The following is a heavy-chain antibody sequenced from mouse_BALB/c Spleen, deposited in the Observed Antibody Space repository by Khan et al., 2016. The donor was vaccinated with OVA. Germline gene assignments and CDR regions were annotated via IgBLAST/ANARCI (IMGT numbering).Heavy chain of an antibody. CDR1: GYTFTSYW. CDR2: IAPGSGSD. J-gene: IGHJ4*01. CDR3: ARSNYYGSGLYAMDD. V-gene: IGHV1S41*01. D-gene: IGHD1-1*01. Sequence: DLVKPGASVKLSCKASGYTFTSYWINWIKQRPGQGLEWIGRIAPGSGSDYYNDMFKGKATLNIDTSSSTAYIQVRSLSSEDSAVYFCARSNYYGSGLYAMDDWGQGTSVTVSS.